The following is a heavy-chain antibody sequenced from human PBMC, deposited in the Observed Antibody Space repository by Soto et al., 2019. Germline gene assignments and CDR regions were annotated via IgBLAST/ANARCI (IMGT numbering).Heavy chain of an antibody. CDR3: AKDRGQPSSGYQGDY. V-gene: IGHV3-23*01. CDR2: IRGSGGST. J-gene: IGHJ4*02. D-gene: IGHD3-22*01. Sequence: PGGSLRLSCAASGFTFSSYAMSWVRQAPGKGLEWVSAIRGSGGSTYYADSVKGRFTISRDNSKNTLYLQMNSLRAEDTAVYYCAKDRGQPSSGYQGDYWGQGTLVTVSS. CDR1: GFTFSSYA.